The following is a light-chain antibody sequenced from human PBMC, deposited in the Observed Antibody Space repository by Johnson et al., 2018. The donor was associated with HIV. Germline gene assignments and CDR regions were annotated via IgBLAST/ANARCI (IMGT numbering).Light chain of an antibody. J-gene: IGLJ1*01. CDR1: SSNIGNYY. CDR2: DNN. CDR3: GTWDSSLRVGF. Sequence: QLVLTQPASVSAASGQKVNISCSGSSSNIGNYYVSWYQQLPGRATKLLIYDNNKRPSGIPDRFSGSKSGTSATLGITGLQTGDEADYYCGTWDSSLRVGFFGTWTKVTVL. V-gene: IGLV1-51*01.